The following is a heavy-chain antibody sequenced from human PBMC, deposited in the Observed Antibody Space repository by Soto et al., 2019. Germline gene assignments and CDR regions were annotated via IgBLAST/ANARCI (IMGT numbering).Heavy chain of an antibody. CDR2: IKQDGSEK. J-gene: IGHJ4*02. Sequence: QPGGSLRLACAASGFTFSSYWMSWVRQAPGKGLEWVANIKQDGSEKYYVDSVKGRFTISRDNAKNSLYLQMNSLRAEDTAVYYCARHRAVAELDYWGQGTLVSVSS. D-gene: IGHD2-15*01. V-gene: IGHV3-7*01. CDR1: GFTFSSYW. CDR3: ARHRAVAELDY.